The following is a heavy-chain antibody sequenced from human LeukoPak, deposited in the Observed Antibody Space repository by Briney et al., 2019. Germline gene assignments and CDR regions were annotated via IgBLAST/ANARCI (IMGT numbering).Heavy chain of an antibody. CDR2: IYYSGST. D-gene: IGHD3-10*01. J-gene: IGHJ4*02. CDR3: AREDPRTSGIGY. Sequence: SETLSLTCTVSGGSISSYYWSWIRQPPGKGLEWIGYIYYSGSTNYSPSLKSRVTISVDTSKNQFSLKLSSVTAADTAVYYCAREDPRTSGIGYWGQGTLVTVSS. CDR1: GGSISSYY. V-gene: IGHV4-59*01.